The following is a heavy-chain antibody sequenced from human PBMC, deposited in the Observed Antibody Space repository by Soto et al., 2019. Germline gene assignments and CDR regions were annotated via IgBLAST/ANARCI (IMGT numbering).Heavy chain of an antibody. J-gene: IGHJ6*02. CDR1: GYTFTGYY. Sequence: ASVKVSCKASGYTFTGYYMHWVRQAPGQGLEWMGWINPNSGGTNYAQKFQGRVTMTRDTSISTAYMELSRLRSDDTAVYYCARDKDILTGSLYYGMDVWGQGTTVTVSS. D-gene: IGHD3-9*01. CDR2: INPNSGGT. V-gene: IGHV1-2*02. CDR3: ARDKDILTGSLYYGMDV.